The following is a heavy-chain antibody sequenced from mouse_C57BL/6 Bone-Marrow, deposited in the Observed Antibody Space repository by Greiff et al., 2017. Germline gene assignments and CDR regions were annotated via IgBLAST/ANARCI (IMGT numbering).Heavy chain of an antibody. CDR1: GFTFSSYG. V-gene: IGHV5-6*01. Sequence: EVQLVESGGDLVKPGGSLKLSCAASGFTFSSYGMSWVRQTPDKRLEWVATISSGGSYTYYPDSVKGRFTISRDNAKNTLYLQMSSLKAEDTAMYYCARRGSWDDYWGQGTTLTVSS. CDR2: ISSGGSYT. J-gene: IGHJ2*01. D-gene: IGHD4-1*01. CDR3: ARRGSWDDY.